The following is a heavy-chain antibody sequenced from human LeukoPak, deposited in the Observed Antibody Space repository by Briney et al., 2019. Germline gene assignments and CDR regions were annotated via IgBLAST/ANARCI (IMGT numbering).Heavy chain of an antibody. CDR1: GFIYRSLY. V-gene: IGHV3-23*01. D-gene: IGHD2-15*01. Sequence: GGSLRLPCVFSGFIYRSLYAMWAPQAPGKGLEWVSVISGSGDSTYYADSVKGRFTISRDYSKNTLYLQMNSLRAEDTAVYYCAKDPGIVAIRDLDYVDYWGQGTLVTVSS. J-gene: IGHJ4*02. CDR2: ISGSGDST. CDR3: AKDPGIVAIRDLDYVDY.